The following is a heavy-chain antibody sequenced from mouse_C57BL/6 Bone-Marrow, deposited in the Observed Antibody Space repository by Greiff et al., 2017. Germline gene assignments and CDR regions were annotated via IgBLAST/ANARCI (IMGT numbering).Heavy chain of an antibody. V-gene: IGHV5-16*01. Sequence: EVMLVESEGGLVQPGSSMKLSCTASGFTFSDYYMAWVRQVPEKGLEWVANINYDGSSTYYLDSLKSRFIISRDNAKNILYLQMSSLKSEDTATYYCARDTRMIYYDSWYFDVWGTGTTVTVSS. D-gene: IGHD2-4*01. CDR2: INYDGSST. CDR3: ARDTRMIYYDSWYFDV. CDR1: GFTFSDYY. J-gene: IGHJ1*03.